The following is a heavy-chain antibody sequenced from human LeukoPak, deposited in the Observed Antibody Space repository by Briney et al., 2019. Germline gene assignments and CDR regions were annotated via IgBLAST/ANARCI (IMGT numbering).Heavy chain of an antibody. CDR2: ISGDGTVK. CDR3: SRSQFDY. CDR1: GFPFSSYW. Sequence: AGGSLRLSCEPSGFPFSSYWMLWVRQAPGKGLVWVSRISGDGTVKTYADFVRGRFIASRDNTKNILYLQMNSLKVEDTATYFCSRSQFDYWGQGVLVTVSS. V-gene: IGHV3-74*03. J-gene: IGHJ4*02.